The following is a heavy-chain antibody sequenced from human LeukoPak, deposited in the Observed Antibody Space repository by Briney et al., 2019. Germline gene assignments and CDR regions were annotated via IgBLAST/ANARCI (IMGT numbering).Heavy chain of an antibody. D-gene: IGHD5-24*01. V-gene: IGHV3-48*03. CDR1: GFTFGSYE. J-gene: IGHJ4*02. CDR3: ARGEGMATTQSDY. CDR2: ISSSGSTI. Sequence: GGSLRLSCAASGFTFGSYEMNWVRQAPGKGLEWVSYISSSGSTIYYADSVKGRFTISRDNAKNSLYLQMNSLRAEDTAVYYCARGEGMATTQSDYWGQGTLVTVSS.